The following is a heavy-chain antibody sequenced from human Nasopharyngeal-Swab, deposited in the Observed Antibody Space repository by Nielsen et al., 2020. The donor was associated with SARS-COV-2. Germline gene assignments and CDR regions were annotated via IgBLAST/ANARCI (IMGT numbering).Heavy chain of an antibody. J-gene: IGHJ4*02. D-gene: IGHD1-26*01. Sequence: WVRQPPGKGLEWIGSIYNTGTTFYNPSLESRATLSRDTSKNEFSLRLSSLAAADSAVYFCAREVGARAGYVYWGQGLLVTVSS. CDR3: AREVGARAGYVY. CDR2: IYNTGTT. V-gene: IGHV4-39*07.